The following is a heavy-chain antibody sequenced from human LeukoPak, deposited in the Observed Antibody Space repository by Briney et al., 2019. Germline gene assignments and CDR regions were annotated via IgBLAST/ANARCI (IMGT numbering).Heavy chain of an antibody. D-gene: IGHD5-12*01. V-gene: IGHV3-30-3*01. J-gene: IGHJ4*02. CDR3: ASAYGGYSDY. CDR2: IPYDGSNK. CDR1: GFTFSSYA. Sequence: GRSLRLSCAASGFTFSSYAMHWVRQAPGKGLEWVAVIPYDGSNKYYADSVKGRFTISRDNSKNTLYLQMNSLRAEDTAVYYCASAYGGYSDYWGQGTRVTVSS.